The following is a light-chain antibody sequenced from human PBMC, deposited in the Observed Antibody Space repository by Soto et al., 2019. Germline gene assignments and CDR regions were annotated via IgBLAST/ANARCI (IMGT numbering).Light chain of an antibody. Sequence: QSALTQPRSVSGFPGQSVAISFTGTSSDVGGYNYVSWYQQHPGKAPKLMIYDVSKRPSGVPDRFYGSKSGNTASLTISGLQAEDEADYYCCSYAGSPYVFGTETKLTVL. CDR1: SSDVGGYNY. CDR3: CSYAGSPYV. J-gene: IGLJ1*01. V-gene: IGLV2-11*01. CDR2: DVS.